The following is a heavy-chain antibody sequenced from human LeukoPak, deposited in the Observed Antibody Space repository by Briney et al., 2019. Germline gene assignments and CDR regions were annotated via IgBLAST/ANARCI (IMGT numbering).Heavy chain of an antibody. CDR1: GGTFLSHT. Sequence: ASVKVSCKTSGGTFLSHTFSWVRQAPGQGLEWMGKITPVINTANYAQTFQGRVSIYADKSTTTVYVDLSGLRPDDTAVYYCARVNLRGSNYNWFDPWAREPWSPSPQ. CDR3: ARVNLRGSNYNWFDP. V-gene: IGHV1-69*08. D-gene: IGHD1-26*01. J-gene: IGHJ5*02. CDR2: ITPVINTA.